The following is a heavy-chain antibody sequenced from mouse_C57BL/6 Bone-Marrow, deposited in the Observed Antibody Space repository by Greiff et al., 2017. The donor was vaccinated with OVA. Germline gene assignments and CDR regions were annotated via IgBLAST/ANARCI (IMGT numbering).Heavy chain of an antibody. CDR1: GFTFTTYA. D-gene: IGHD2-2*01. CDR3: VGVRGYDAGYAMDY. CDR2: IRRKSSNYAT. Sequence: EVKVVESGGGLVQPKGSLKLSCAASGFTFTTYAMHWVRQAPGKGLEWVARIRRKSSNYATYYADSVKDRFTISRDDSQSMLYLQMNNLKTEDTAIYCCVGVRGYDAGYAMDYWGQGTSVTVSS. J-gene: IGHJ4*01. V-gene: IGHV10-3*01.